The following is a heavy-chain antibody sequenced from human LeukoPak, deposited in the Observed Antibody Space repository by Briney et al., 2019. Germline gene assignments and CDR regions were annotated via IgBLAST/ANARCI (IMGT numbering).Heavy chain of an antibody. Sequence: GGSLRLSCAASGFTFSSYSMNWVRRAPGKGVEWVSSISSSSSYIYYADSVKGRFTISRDNAKNSLYLQMNSVRAEDTAVYYCARREADIVVVVAALDYWGQGTLVTVSS. CDR1: GFTFSSYS. V-gene: IGHV3-21*01. CDR2: ISSSSSYI. D-gene: IGHD2-15*01. J-gene: IGHJ4*02. CDR3: ARREADIVVVVAALDY.